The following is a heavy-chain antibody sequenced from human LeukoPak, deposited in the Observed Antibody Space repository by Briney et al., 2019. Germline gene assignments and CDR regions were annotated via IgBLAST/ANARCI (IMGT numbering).Heavy chain of an antibody. CDR3: ARDRGPYYYDSSGFDY. CDR2: IIPILGIA. D-gene: IGHD3-22*01. V-gene: IGHV1-69*04. J-gene: IGHJ4*02. CDR1: GGTFSSYA. Sequence: SVKVSCKASGGTFSSYAISWVRQAPGQGLEWMGRIIPILGIANYAQKFQGRVTITADKSTSTAYMELGSLRSEDTAVYYCARDRGPYYYDSSGFDYWGQGTLVTVSS.